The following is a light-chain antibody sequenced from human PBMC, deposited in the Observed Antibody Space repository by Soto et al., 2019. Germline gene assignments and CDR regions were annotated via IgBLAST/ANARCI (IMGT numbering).Light chain of an antibody. CDR2: DAS. CDR3: QQYGSSPWT. CDR1: QTVRNNY. V-gene: IGKV3-20*01. Sequence: EIVLTQSPGTLSLSPGERATLSCRASQTVRNNYLAWYQQKPGQAPRLLIYDASSRATGIPDRFSGGGSGTDFTLTISRLEPEDFAVYFCQQYGSSPWTFGQGTKVHIK. J-gene: IGKJ1*01.